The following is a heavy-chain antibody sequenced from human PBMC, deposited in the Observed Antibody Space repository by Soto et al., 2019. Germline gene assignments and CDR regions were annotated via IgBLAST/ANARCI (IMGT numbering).Heavy chain of an antibody. CDR3: ARVCGGDCHYGMDA. J-gene: IGHJ6*02. V-gene: IGHV4-31*03. Sequence: QVQLQESGPGLVKPSQTLSLTCSVSGGSISSGGYYWSWIRQHPGKSLEWIGYIYYRGSTYYNTSLQLRVTISVDPSTHQYSLKLSSVTAADTAVYYRARVCGGDCHYGMDAWAQGPPVTVSS. D-gene: IGHD2-21*02. CDR1: GGSISSGGYY. CDR2: IYYRGST.